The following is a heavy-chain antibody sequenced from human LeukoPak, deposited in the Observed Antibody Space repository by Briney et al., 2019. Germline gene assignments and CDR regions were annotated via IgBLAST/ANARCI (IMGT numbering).Heavy chain of an antibody. D-gene: IGHD3-16*01. CDR1: GYTFTGYY. CDR2: INPNSGGT. Sequence: ASVKVSCKASGYTFTGYYMHWVRQAPGQGLEWMGRINPNSGGTNYAQKFQARVTMTRDTSISTAYMELSRLRSDDTAVYYCASGGSYSFSGVDYFDYWGQGTLVTVSS. V-gene: IGHV1-2*06. CDR3: ASGGSYSFSGVDYFDY. J-gene: IGHJ4*02.